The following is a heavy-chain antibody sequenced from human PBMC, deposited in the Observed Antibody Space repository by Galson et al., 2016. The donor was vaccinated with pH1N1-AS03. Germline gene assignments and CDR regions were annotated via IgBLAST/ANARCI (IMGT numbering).Heavy chain of an antibody. D-gene: IGHD3-22*01. CDR3: ARDKIPYYYDSSSYYPHYLDY. Sequence: SLRLSCAASGFTFSEYFVSWIRQAPGKGLECISYISISSSYTNYADSVKGRFTISRDNAKNSLYLQMDSLRAEDTAVYYCARDKIPYYYDSSSYYPHYLDYWGQGTLVTVSS. J-gene: IGHJ4*02. CDR2: ISISSSYT. V-gene: IGHV3-11*06. CDR1: GFTFSEYF.